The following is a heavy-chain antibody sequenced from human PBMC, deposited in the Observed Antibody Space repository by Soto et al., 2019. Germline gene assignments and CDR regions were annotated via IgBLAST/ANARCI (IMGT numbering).Heavy chain of an antibody. D-gene: IGHD5-18*01. J-gene: IGHJ6*02. V-gene: IGHV6-1*01. CDR1: GDSVSSNSAA. CDR2: TYYRSKWYN. Sequence: PSQTLSLTCAISGDSVSSNSAAWNWIRQSPSRGLEWLGRTYYRSKWYNDYAVSVKSRITINPDTSKNQFSLQLNSVTPEDTAVYYCASSDTAMAKGGDYYYGMDVWGQGTTVTVSS. CDR3: ASSDTAMAKGGDYYYGMDV.